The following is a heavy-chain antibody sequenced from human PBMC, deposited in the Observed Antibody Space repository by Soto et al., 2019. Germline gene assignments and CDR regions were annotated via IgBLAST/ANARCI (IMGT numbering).Heavy chain of an antibody. J-gene: IGHJ5*01. CDR3: ARRIDS. CDR2: IYYIGST. V-gene: IGHV4-31*03. Sequence: SETLSLSCTVSGGSISSGGYYWNWLRQHPGKGLEWIGYIYYIGSTYYNPSLKSRVTISVDTSKNQFSLKLSSVTAADTAVYYCARRIDSWGQGTLVTVSS. CDR1: GGSISSGGYY.